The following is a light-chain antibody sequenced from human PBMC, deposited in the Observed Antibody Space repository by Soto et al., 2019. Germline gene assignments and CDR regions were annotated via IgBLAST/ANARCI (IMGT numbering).Light chain of an antibody. CDR1: QSVTGTN. CDR2: DAV. Sequence: EIVLTQSPGTLSLSPGEGATLSCRASQSVTGTNLAWYQQRAGQAPRLLIYDAVRRATGIPDRFSGSGSGTDFTLTISRLEPEDVAGYYCHQYGSSLGTFGQGTKVEI. CDR3: HQYGSSLGT. V-gene: IGKV3-20*01. J-gene: IGKJ2*01.